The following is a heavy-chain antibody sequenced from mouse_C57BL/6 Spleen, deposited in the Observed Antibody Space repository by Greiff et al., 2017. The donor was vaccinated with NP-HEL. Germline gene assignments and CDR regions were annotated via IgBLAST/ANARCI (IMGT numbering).Heavy chain of an antibody. CDR3: ARGVGYYGSFYYFDY. CDR2: IYPRSGNT. Sequence: VQRVESGAELARPGASVKLSCKASGYTFTSYGISWVKQRTGQGLEWIGEIYPRSGNTYYNEKFKGKATLTADKSSSTAYMELRSLTSEDSAVYFCARGVGYYGSFYYFDYWGQGTTLTVSS. V-gene: IGHV1-81*01. D-gene: IGHD1-1*01. J-gene: IGHJ2*01. CDR1: GYTFTSYG.